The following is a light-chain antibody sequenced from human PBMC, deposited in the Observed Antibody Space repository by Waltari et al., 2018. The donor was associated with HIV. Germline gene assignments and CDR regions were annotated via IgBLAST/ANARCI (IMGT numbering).Light chain of an antibody. CDR3: QQYNNWPGIT. Sequence: DIQMTQSPSTLSASVGDRVTITCRASQGISSWLAWYQQKPGKAPQLLIYKASTLETGVPSRFSGSGSGTEFTLTISSLQSEDFAVYYCQQYNNWPGITFGPGTKVDIK. CDR2: KAS. CDR1: QGISSW. V-gene: IGKV1-5*03. J-gene: IGKJ3*01.